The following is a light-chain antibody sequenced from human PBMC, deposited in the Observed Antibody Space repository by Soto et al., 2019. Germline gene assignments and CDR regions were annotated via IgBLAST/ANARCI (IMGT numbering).Light chain of an antibody. Sequence: EIVLTQSPGTLSLSPGERATLSCRASQSVSSSYLAWYQQKPGQAPRLLIYGASSRATGIPDRFSGSGSGTDFTLTISRLEPEDFAVYYCQKYGSSPPWTLGQGTKVDNK. CDR1: QSVSSSY. V-gene: IGKV3-20*01. J-gene: IGKJ1*01. CDR3: QKYGSSPPWT. CDR2: GAS.